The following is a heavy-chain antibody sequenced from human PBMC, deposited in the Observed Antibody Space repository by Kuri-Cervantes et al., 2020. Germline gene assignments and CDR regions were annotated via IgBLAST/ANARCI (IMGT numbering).Heavy chain of an antibody. J-gene: IGHJ6*02. V-gene: IGHV4-61*02. Sequence: SETLSLTCTVSGGPISSGSYYWSWIRQPAGKGLEWIGRIYTSGSTNYNPSLKSRVTISVDTSKNQFSLKLSSVTAADTAVYYCARDLGDCSGGSCYYYYGMDVWGQGTTVTVSS. CDR2: IYTSGST. CDR3: ARDLGDCSGGSCYYYYGMDV. D-gene: IGHD2-15*01. CDR1: GGPISSGSYY.